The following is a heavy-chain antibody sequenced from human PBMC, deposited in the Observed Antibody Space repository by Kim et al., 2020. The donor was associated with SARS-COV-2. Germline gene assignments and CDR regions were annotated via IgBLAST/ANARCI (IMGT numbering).Heavy chain of an antibody. CDR2: ISYDGSNK. V-gene: IGHV3-30*18. CDR3: AKDFREQWLGYYFDY. CDR1: GFTFSSYG. J-gene: IGHJ4*02. Sequence: GGSLRLSCAASGFTFSSYGMHWVRQAPGKGLEWVAVISYDGSNKYYADSVKGRFTISRDNSKNTLYLQMNSLRAEDTAVYYCAKDFREQWLGYYFDYWGQGTLVTVSS. D-gene: IGHD6-19*01.